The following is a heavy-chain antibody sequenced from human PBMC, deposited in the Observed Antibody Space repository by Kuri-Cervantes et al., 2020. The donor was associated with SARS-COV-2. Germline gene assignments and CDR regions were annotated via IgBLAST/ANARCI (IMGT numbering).Heavy chain of an antibody. J-gene: IGHJ4*02. V-gene: IGHV4-4*07. CDR1: GGPISSYY. CDR2: IYTSGST. Sequence: GSLRLSCTVSGGPISSYYWSWIRQPAGRGLEWIGRIYTSGSTNDNPSLKSRVTISVDTSKNQFSLKLSSVTAADTAVYYCARQFYYDFWSGNYFDYWGQGTLVTVSS. CDR3: ARQFYYDFWSGNYFDY. D-gene: IGHD3-3*01.